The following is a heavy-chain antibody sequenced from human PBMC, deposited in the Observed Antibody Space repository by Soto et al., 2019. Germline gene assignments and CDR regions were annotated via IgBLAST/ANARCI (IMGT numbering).Heavy chain of an antibody. CDR3: ARLSGQEGATGYRFFDS. Sequence: EVQLVQSGGGLVQPGGSLRLSCAASGFTFSSHWMTWVRQGPGKGLEWVANIKQDESEKYYVDSVKRRFTISRDNAKDSLYLQMNSLRDEDTAVYYCARLSGQEGATGYRFFDSWGPGAMVIVSS. CDR1: GFTFSSHW. D-gene: IGHD3-9*01. V-gene: IGHV3-7*05. CDR2: IKQDESEK. J-gene: IGHJ4*02.